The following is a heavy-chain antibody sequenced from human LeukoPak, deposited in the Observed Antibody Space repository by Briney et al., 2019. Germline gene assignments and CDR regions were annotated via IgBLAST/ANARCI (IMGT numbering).Heavy chain of an antibody. D-gene: IGHD4-17*01. Sequence: GGSLRLSCEASGFSFSGYDMHWVRQATGKGLEWVSAIGTAGDTYYSDSVRGRFTISRENAKNSLDLQMHSLRAEDTAVYYCAGTNYGDYGYYYGMDVWGQGTTVTVSS. CDR2: IGTAGDT. CDR1: GFSFSGYD. J-gene: IGHJ6*02. CDR3: AGTNYGDYGYYYGMDV. V-gene: IGHV3-13*01.